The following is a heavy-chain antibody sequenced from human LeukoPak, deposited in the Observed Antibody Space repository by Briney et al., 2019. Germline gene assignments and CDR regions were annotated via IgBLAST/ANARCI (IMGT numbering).Heavy chain of an antibody. D-gene: IGHD3-10*01. V-gene: IGHV4-34*01. J-gene: IGHJ6*03. CDR2: VSHSGRT. Sequence: SETLSLTCAVYGRSFSGYYWSWVRQSPGKGLEWMGGVSHSGRTSYNPSLKSRVTISADTSKNQFSLRMTSLTAADTAVYYCARGIRGVIITTYYYNMDVWGPGTTVTVSS. CDR1: GRSFSGYY. CDR3: ARGIRGVIITTYYYNMDV.